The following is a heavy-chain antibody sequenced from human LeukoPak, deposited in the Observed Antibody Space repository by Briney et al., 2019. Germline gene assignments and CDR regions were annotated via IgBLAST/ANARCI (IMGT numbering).Heavy chain of an antibody. CDR3: ARHPAQYPYYFDY. V-gene: IGHV5-51*01. CDR1: GYSFTSYW. J-gene: IGHJ4*02. D-gene: IGHD2-2*02. Sequence: GESLKISCKGSGYSFTSYWIGWVRQMPGKGLEWMGIIFPGDSDTTYSPSFQGQVTISADKSISTAYLQWSSLKASDTAMYYCARHPAQYPYYFDYWGQGTLVTVSS. CDR2: IFPGDSDT.